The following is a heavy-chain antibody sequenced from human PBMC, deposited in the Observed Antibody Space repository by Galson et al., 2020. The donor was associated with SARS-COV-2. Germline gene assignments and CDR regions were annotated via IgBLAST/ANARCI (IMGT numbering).Heavy chain of an antibody. CDR1: GYSINSGYF. CDR3: ARDEGYPSGWAVGGWD. CDR2: IFHSGST. V-gene: IGHV4-38-2*02. Sequence: SETLSLTCTVSGYSINSGYFWGWIRQPPGEGLEWIGSIFHSGSTFYNPSLESRVTISRDTSKNQFSLKLTSVTDADTAVYYCARDEGYPSGWAVGGWDWGQGTLVTVSS. D-gene: IGHD6-19*01. J-gene: IGHJ4*02.